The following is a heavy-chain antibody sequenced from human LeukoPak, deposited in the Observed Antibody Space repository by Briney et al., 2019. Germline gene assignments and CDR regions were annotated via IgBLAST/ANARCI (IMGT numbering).Heavy chain of an antibody. CDR3: ARDGVTMFSGMDV. V-gene: IGHV1-69*04. CDR2: IIPILGIA. J-gene: IGHJ6*02. D-gene: IGHD3-10*02. CDR1: GGTFSSYT. Sequence: SVKVSCKASGGTFSSYTISWVRQAHGQGLEWMGRIIPILGIANYAQKFQGRVTITADKSTSTAYMELSSLRSEDTAVYYCARDGVTMFSGMDVWGQGTTVTVSS.